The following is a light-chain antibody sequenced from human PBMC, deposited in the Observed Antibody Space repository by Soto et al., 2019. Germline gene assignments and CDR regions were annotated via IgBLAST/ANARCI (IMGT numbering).Light chain of an antibody. CDR1: SSNIGTNT. Sequence: QSVLIQPPSASGTPGQRVTISCSGTSSNIGTNTVNWYQHFPGTAPKLLIYSNNQRPSGVPVRFSGSKSGTSASLAISGLQSEDEADYYCAAWDDSLNGVVFGGGTKLTV. V-gene: IGLV1-44*01. CDR2: SNN. J-gene: IGLJ2*01. CDR3: AAWDDSLNGVV.